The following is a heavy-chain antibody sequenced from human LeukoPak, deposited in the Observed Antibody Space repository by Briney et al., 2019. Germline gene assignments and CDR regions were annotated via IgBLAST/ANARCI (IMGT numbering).Heavy chain of an antibody. J-gene: IGHJ6*03. V-gene: IGHV3-33*01. D-gene: IGHD3-3*01. CDR3: ASDTRYDFWSGSDYYYYYMDV. CDR2: IWYDGSNK. CDR1: GFTFSSYG. Sequence: PGGSLRLSCAASGFTFSSYGMHWVRQAPGKGLEWVAVIWYDGSNKYYADSVKGRFTISRDNAKNSLYLQMNSLRAEDTAVYYCASDTRYDFWSGSDYYYYYMDVWGKGTTVTVSS.